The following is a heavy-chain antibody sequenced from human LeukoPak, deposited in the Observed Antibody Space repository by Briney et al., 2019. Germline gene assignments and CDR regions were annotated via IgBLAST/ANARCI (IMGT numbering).Heavy chain of an antibody. D-gene: IGHD1-26*01. CDR2: ISAYNGNT. V-gene: IGHV1-18*01. J-gene: IGHJ3*02. CDR3: ARGQTPSGIVGATSAFDI. Sequence: ASVKVSCKASGYTFTSYGISWVRQAPGQGLEWMGWISAYNGNTNYAQKLQGRVTVTTDTSTSTAYMELRSLRSDDTAVYYCARGQTPSGIVGATSAFDIWGQGTMVTVSS. CDR1: GYTFTSYG.